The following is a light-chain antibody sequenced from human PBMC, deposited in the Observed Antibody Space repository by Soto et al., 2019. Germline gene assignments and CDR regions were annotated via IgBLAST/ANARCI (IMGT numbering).Light chain of an antibody. Sequence: AIQMTQSPSSLSTSVGDRVTITCRASQGIRNNLGWYQQKPGKAPKLLIYAASSLQSGVPSRFSGSGSGTDFTLTISSLQPEDFATYYCLQDYNYPPTFGQGTKVEIK. CDR2: AAS. J-gene: IGKJ1*01. CDR3: LQDYNYPPT. CDR1: QGIRNN. V-gene: IGKV1-6*01.